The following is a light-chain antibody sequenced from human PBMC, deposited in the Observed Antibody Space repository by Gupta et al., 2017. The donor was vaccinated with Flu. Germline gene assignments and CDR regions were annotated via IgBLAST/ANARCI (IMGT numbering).Light chain of an antibody. CDR3: QAWDSSTGV. J-gene: IGLJ1*01. Sequence: SYELTQPPSVSVPPGQTASITCSGDKLGDKYACWYQQKPGQSPVLVIYQDSKRPSGIHERFSGSNSGNTATLTISGTQAMDEADYYCQAWDSSTGVFGTGTKVTVL. CDR1: KLGDKY. CDR2: QDS. V-gene: IGLV3-1*01.